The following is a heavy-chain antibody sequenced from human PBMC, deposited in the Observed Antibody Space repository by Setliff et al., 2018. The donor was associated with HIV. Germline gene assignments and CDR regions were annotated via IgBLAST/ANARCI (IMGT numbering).Heavy chain of an antibody. D-gene: IGHD2-21*02. Sequence: SETLSLTCSVSGDSINSRPYYYGWLRQPQGKGLEWIGNVFYSGSTYYNPSLKRRVSMSIDTSRNQFTLKLTSVTAADTAVYFCARFPTVVTAPGFWGRGTLVTVSS. CDR3: ARFPTVVTAPGF. CDR1: GDSINSRPYY. V-gene: IGHV4-39*01. J-gene: IGHJ4*02. CDR2: VFYSGST.